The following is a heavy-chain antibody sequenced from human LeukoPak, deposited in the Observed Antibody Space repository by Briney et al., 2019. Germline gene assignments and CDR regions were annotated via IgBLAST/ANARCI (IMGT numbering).Heavy chain of an antibody. CDR3: ARCDYGDYPDYFDY. Sequence: GRSLRLSCAASGFTFSSYAMHWVRQAPGKGLEWVAVISYDGSNKYYADSVKGRFTISRDNSKNTLYLQMNSLRAEDTAVYYCARCDYGDYPDYFDYWGQGTLVTVSS. CDR2: ISYDGSNK. J-gene: IGHJ4*02. D-gene: IGHD4-17*01. V-gene: IGHV3-30-3*01. CDR1: GFTFSSYA.